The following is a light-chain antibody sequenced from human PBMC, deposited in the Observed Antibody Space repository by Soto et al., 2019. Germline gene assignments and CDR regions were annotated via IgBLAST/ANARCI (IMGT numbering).Light chain of an antibody. CDR1: QSITNNY. CDR3: PQYGSSPRT. CDR2: GAS. V-gene: IGKV3-20*01. Sequence: IVLTQSPGTLSLSPGERATLSCRASQSITNNYLAWYQQKPGRAHRLLIYGASGRETGILERFSCSGAGTEFTLTISRMEPEDVAVDCCPQYGSSPRTFCQGTKVDIK. J-gene: IGKJ1*01.